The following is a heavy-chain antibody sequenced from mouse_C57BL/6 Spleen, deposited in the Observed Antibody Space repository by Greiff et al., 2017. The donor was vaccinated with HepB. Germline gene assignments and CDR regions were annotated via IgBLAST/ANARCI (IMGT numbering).Heavy chain of an antibody. CDR2: IYPGDGDT. CDR3: ARSRVSSYAMDY. CDR1: GYAFSSSW. Sequence: QVQLKESGPELVKPGASVKISCKASGYAFSSSWMNWVKQRPGKGLEWIGRIYPGDGDTNYNGKFKGKATLTADKSSSTAYMQLSSLTSEDSAVYFCARSRVSSYAMDYWGQGTSVTVSS. J-gene: IGHJ4*01. V-gene: IGHV1-82*01.